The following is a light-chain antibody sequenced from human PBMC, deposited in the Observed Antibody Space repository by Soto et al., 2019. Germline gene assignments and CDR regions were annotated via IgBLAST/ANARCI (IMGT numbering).Light chain of an antibody. Sequence: QSALTQSPSASGSPGQSVTISCTGTSSDIGGYNSVSWYQQHPGKAPKVMIYDVTKRPSGVPDRFSGSKSGNTASLTVSALQTEDEADYYCSSYTDTKSLVFGNGTNVT. J-gene: IGLJ1*01. CDR1: SSDIGGYNS. V-gene: IGLV2-8*01. CDR2: DVT. CDR3: SSYTDTKSLV.